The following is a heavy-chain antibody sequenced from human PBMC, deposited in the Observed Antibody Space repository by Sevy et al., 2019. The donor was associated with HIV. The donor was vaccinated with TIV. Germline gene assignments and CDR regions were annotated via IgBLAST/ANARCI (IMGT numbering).Heavy chain of an antibody. V-gene: IGHV3-15*01. J-gene: IGHJ3*02. CDR2: VKSKSHGETT. D-gene: IGHD2-2*01. Sequence: GESLKISCAASGFPFNKAWMNWVRQAPGKGLEWVGRVKSKSHGETTDYIAPVKGRFIISRDDSKNTLYLQMNSLKAEDTAVYYCTTDIVVGPPAIMDDAFDIWGQGTMVTVSS. CDR3: TTDIVVGPPAIMDDAFDI. CDR1: GFPFNKAW.